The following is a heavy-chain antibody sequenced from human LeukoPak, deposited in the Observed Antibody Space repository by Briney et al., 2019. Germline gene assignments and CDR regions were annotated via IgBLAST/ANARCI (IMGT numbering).Heavy chain of an antibody. Sequence: ATAKVSCKASGYSFTDYYMHWVRQAPGQGFEWMAWIYANSADTKYAQKFQGRVTVTRDTSINTVYMELSRLTSDDTAVYYCARDLSVHTGYWGQGTLVTLSS. CDR2: IYANSADT. D-gene: IGHD1-14*01. CDR3: ARDLSVHTGY. J-gene: IGHJ4*02. V-gene: IGHV1-2*02. CDR1: GYSFTDYY.